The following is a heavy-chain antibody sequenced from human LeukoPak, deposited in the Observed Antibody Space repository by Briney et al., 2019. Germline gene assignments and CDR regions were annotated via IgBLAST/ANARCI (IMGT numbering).Heavy chain of an antibody. CDR3: ARDICSSTSCYFDY. CDR2: INPNSGGT. D-gene: IGHD2-2*01. V-gene: IGHV1-2*02. CDR1: GYTFTSYA. Sequence: ASVKVSCKASGYTFTSYAMNWVRQAPGQGLEWMGWINPNSGGTNYAQKFQGRVTMTRDTSISTAYMELSRLRSDDTAVYYCARDICSSTSCYFDYWGQGTLVTVSS. J-gene: IGHJ4*02.